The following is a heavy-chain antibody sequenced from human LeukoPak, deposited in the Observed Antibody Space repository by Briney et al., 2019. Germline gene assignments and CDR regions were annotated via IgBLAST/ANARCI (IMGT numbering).Heavy chain of an antibody. D-gene: IGHD6-13*01. J-gene: IGHJ5*02. CDR2: IYYSGST. CDR1: GGSISSYH. V-gene: IGHV4-59*08. CDR3: ARQVSSSWNWFDL. Sequence: SETLSLTCTVSGGSISSYHWSWIRQPPGKGLEWIGYIYYSGSTNYNPSPKSRGTISVDTSKNQFSLKLSSVTAADTAVYYCARQVSSSWNWFDLWGQGTLVTVSS.